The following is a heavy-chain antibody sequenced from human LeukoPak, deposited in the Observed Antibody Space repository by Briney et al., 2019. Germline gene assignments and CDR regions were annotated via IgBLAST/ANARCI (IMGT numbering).Heavy chain of an antibody. Sequence: GGSLRLSCAASGFTFSSYAMHWVRQAPGKGLEWVAVISYDGSNKYYADSVKGRFTISRDNSKNTLYLQMNSLRAEDTAVYYCARDSRGVSSTSTVVRFWFDPWGQGTLVTVSS. CDR2: ISYDGSNK. D-gene: IGHD4-23*01. CDR1: GFTFSSYA. CDR3: ARDSRGVSSTSTVVRFWFDP. V-gene: IGHV3-30*01. J-gene: IGHJ5*02.